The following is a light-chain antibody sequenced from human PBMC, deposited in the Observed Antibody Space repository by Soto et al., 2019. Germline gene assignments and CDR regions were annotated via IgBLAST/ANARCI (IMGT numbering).Light chain of an antibody. CDR1: QSVSG. CDR2: GAS. Sequence: EIVLTQSPGTLSLSPGEGATLSCRASQSVSGLAWYQQKPGQAPRLLMYGASNRAAGIPDRFSGSGSGTDFTLTISRLEPEDFAVYYCQQYGSSRDTFGQGTNLEIK. CDR3: QQYGSSRDT. J-gene: IGKJ2*01. V-gene: IGKV3-20*01.